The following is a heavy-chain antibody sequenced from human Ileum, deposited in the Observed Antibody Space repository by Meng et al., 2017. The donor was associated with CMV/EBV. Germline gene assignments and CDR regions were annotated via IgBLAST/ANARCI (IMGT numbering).Heavy chain of an antibody. V-gene: IGHV4-30-4*08. J-gene: IGHJ4*02. D-gene: IGHD2-15*01. Sequence: QVPLQEPGPGLVKPSQTLSLTCTVSGGSITSGNYYWSWIRQPPGRGLEWIGYIYYSGSPYYKPSLKSQVTISLDTSKNQFSLNLRSVTATDSAVYYCVRQVVAASFDYWGQGALVTVSS. CDR1: GGSITSGNYY. CDR3: VRQVVAASFDY. CDR2: IYYSGSP.